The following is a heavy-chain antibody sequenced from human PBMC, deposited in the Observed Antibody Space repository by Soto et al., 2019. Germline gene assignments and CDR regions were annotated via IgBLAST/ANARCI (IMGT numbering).Heavy chain of an antibody. CDR3: ARSSIPARGLLNNLFDP. V-gene: IGHV1-18*01. Sequence: GASVKVSCKASGYTFTSYGISWVRQAPGQGLEWMGWISAYNGNTNYAQKLQGRVTMTTDTSTSTAYMELRSLRSDDTAVYYCARSSIPARGLLNNLFDPWSQGSLVTGSS. CDR2: ISAYNGNT. J-gene: IGHJ5*02. D-gene: IGHD2-21*01. CDR1: GYTFTSYG.